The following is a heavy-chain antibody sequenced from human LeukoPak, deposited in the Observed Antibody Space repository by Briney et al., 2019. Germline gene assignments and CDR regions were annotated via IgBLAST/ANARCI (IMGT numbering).Heavy chain of an antibody. CDR2: ISYDGNHK. Sequence: PGGSLRLSCAASGFTFSRNAMNWVRQAPGKGLEWVAIISYDGNHKYYADSVKGRFTVSRENSRNMLYLEVNSLRGEDTAVYYCATSRPGALYDSRLHYFDYWGQGTLVTVSS. CDR1: GFTFSRNA. D-gene: IGHD3-22*01. CDR3: ATSRPGALYDSRLHYFDY. J-gene: IGHJ4*02. V-gene: IGHV3-30*04.